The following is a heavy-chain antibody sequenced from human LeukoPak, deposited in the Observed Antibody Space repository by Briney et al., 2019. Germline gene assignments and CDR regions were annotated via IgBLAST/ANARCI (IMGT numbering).Heavy chain of an antibody. CDR1: GFTFSSYA. CDR3: ARDADTHYYFDY. Sequence: GRSLRLSCAASGFTFSSYAMHWVRQAPGKGLEWVAVISYDGSNKYYADSVKGRFTISRDNSKNTLYLQMTSLRAEDTAVYSCARDADTHYYFDYWGQGTLVTVSS. V-gene: IGHV3-30*04. J-gene: IGHJ4*02. D-gene: IGHD2-2*02. CDR2: ISYDGSNK.